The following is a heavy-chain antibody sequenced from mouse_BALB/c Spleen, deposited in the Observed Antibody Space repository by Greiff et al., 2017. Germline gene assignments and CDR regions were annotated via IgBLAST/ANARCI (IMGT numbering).Heavy chain of an antibody. CDR1: GDSITSGY. D-gene: IGHD2-2*01. J-gene: IGHJ4*01. V-gene: IGHV3-8*02. Sequence: VQLQQSGPSLVKPSQTLSLTCSVTGDSITSGYWNWIRKFPGNKLEYMGYISYSGSTYYNPSLKSRISITRDTSKNQYYLQLNSVTTEDTATYYCARFYGYALYAMDYWGQGTSVTVSS. CDR3: ARFYGYALYAMDY. CDR2: ISYSGST.